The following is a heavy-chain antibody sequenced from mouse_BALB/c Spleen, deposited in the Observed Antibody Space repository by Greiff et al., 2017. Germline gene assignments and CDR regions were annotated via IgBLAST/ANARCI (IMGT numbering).Heavy chain of an antibody. V-gene: IGHV5-17*02. CDR1: GFTFSSFG. Sequence: EVQLVESGGGLVQPGGSRKLSCAASGFTFSSFGMHWVRQAPEKGLEWVAYISSGSSTIYYADTVKGRFTISRDNPKNTLFLQMTSLRSEDTAMYYCARADLPAMDYWGQGTSVTVSS. J-gene: IGHJ4*01. CDR3: ARADLPAMDY. CDR2: ISSGSSTI.